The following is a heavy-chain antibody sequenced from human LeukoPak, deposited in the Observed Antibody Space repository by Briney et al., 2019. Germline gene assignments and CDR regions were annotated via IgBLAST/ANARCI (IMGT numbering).Heavy chain of an antibody. CDR3: ARAGSSGWYGPE. CDR1: GFTFSNDN. D-gene: IGHD6-19*01. Sequence: PGGSLRLSCAASGFTFSNDNMNWVRQAPGKGLEWVSSIVGSTTYIYYADSVKGRFTVSRDNATNSLYLQMNSLRAEDTAVYYCARAGSSGWYGPEWGQGTLVTVSS. V-gene: IGHV3-21*01. CDR2: IVGSTTYI. J-gene: IGHJ4*02.